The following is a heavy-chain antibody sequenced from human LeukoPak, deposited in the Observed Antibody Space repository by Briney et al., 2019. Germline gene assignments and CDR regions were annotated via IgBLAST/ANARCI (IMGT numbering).Heavy chain of an antibody. CDR3: AREVSWYYFDY. Sequence: GTSLRLSCAASGFSFGGYAIHWVRQAPGKGLEWVAVVSYDGSNTYYADSVKGRFAISRDNSKKTLYLQMNSLRGEDTAVYYCAREVSWYYFDYWGQGILVTVSS. CDR2: VSYDGSNT. CDR1: GFSFGGYA. V-gene: IGHV3-30*09. D-gene: IGHD6-13*01. J-gene: IGHJ4*02.